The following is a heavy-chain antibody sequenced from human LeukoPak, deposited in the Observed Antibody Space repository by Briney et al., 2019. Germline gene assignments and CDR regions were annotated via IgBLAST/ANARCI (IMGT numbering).Heavy chain of an antibody. CDR3: ARDLLNEGNHLDY. J-gene: IGHJ4*02. V-gene: IGHV4-30-4*01. CDR1: GGSISSGDYY. D-gene: IGHD4-23*01. Sequence: SGTLSLTCTVSGGSISSGDYYWSWIRQPPGKGLEWIGYIYYSGSTYYNPSLKSRVTISVDTSKNQFSLKLSSVTAADMAVYYCARDLLNEGNHLDYWGQGTLVTVSS. CDR2: IYYSGST.